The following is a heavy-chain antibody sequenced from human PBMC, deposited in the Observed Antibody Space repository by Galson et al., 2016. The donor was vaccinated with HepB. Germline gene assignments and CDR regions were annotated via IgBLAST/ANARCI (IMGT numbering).Heavy chain of an antibody. V-gene: IGHV4-31*03. CDR2: ISYSGRT. D-gene: IGHD1-7*01. J-gene: IGHJ6*04. CDR3: AREGNWNWHTYGMDV. CDR1: GVSIISGGYY. Sequence: TLSLTCNVSGVSIISGGYYWSWIRQHPGKGLEWIGYISYSGRTYYNPSLKSRLTISVDTSKNQFSLKLSSVTAADTAIYYCAREGNWNWHTYGMDVWGKGTTVTVSS.